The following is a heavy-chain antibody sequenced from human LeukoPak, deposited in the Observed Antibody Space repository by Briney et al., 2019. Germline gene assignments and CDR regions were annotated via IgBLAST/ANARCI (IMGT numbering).Heavy chain of an antibody. CDR1: GYTFTSYG. J-gene: IGHJ5*02. V-gene: IGHV1-18*01. D-gene: IGHD2-2*03. Sequence: ASVKVSCKASGYTFTSYGISWVRQAPGQGLEWMGWISAYNGNTNYAQKLQGRVTMTRNTSISTAYMELSSLRSEDTAVYYCARARSIKWFDPWGQGTLVTVSS. CDR3: ARARSIKWFDP. CDR2: ISAYNGNT.